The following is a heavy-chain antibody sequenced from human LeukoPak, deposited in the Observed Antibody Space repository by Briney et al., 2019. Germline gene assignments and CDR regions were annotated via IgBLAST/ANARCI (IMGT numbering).Heavy chain of an antibody. CDR2: INHSGST. CDR3: ARGRRGPKFTYYYGSGSYYPDY. Sequence: SETLSLTCAVYGGSFSDYYWSWIRQPPGKGLEYIGEINHSGSTNYNPSLKSRVTISVDTSKNQFSLKLSSVTAADTAVYYCARGRRGPKFTYYYGSGSYYPDYWGQGTLVTVSS. V-gene: IGHV4-34*01. D-gene: IGHD3-10*01. J-gene: IGHJ4*02. CDR1: GGSFSDYY.